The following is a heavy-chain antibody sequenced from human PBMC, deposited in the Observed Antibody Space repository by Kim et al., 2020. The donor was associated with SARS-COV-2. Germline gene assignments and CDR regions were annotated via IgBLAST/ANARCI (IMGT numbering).Heavy chain of an antibody. CDR1: GGSISSSNYY. D-gene: IGHD2-2*01. V-gene: IGHV4-39*01. CDR3: AARATTCSRTTCHDDGFDI. CDR2: IYDSGRT. J-gene: IGHJ3*02. Sequence: SETLSLTCSVSGGSISSSNYYWGWIRQSPGKGLEWIGSIYDSGRTYYNPSLKSRVTISVDTSKNQFSLKLSSVTAADTAVYYCAARATTCSRTTCHDDGFDIWGQGTVVTVSS.